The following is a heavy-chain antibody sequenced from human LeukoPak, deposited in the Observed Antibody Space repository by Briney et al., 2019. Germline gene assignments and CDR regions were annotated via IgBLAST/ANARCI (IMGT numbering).Heavy chain of an antibody. CDR1: GGSISSGSYY. CDR3: ARESIGYSYGFDY. V-gene: IGHV4-61*02. D-gene: IGHD5-18*01. Sequence: SQTLSLTCTVSGGSISSGSYYWSWLRQPAGRGLEWIGRIYTSGSTNYNPSLKSRVTISVDTSKNQFSLKLSSVTAADTAVYYCARESIGYSYGFDYWGQGTLVTVSS. J-gene: IGHJ4*02. CDR2: IYTSGST.